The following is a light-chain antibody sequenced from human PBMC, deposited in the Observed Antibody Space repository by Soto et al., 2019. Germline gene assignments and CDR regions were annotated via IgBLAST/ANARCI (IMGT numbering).Light chain of an antibody. CDR3: NSYTTANTYV. CDR1: SSDIGEYKY. CDR2: DVT. J-gene: IGLJ1*01. Sequence: QSGPTQPSAGSGSPGQSMTISCSGNSSDIGEYKYVSWYQQHPGKAPKLMIYDVTNRPSGVSDRFSGSKSGSTASLTISGLQAEDEADYYCNSYTTANTYVFGSGT. V-gene: IGLV2-14*01.